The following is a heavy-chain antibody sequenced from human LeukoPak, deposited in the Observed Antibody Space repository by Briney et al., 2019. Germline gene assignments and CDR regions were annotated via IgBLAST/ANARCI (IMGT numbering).Heavy chain of an antibody. CDR3: ASNIAARRAIDY. Sequence: SETLSLTCAVYGGSFSGYYWSWIRQPPGKGLEWIGEINHSGSTNYNPSLKSRVTISVDTSKNQFSLKLSSVTAADTAVYYCASNIAARRAIDYWGQGTLVTVSS. V-gene: IGHV4-34*01. CDR2: INHSGST. D-gene: IGHD6-6*01. J-gene: IGHJ4*02. CDR1: GGSFSGYY.